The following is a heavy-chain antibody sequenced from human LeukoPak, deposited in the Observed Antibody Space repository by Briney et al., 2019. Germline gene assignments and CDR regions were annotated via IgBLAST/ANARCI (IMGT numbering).Heavy chain of an antibody. CDR2: ISSSSSDI. D-gene: IGHD5-12*01. V-gene: IGHV3-21*01. Sequence: GGSLRLSCAASGFTFSNYSLNWVRQAPGKGLEWVSSISSSSSDIYYADSVEGRFTISRDNAKNSLYLQMNSLRAEDTAVYYCARESGYDIDFDHWGQGTLVTVSS. CDR1: GFTFSNYS. J-gene: IGHJ4*02. CDR3: ARESGYDIDFDH.